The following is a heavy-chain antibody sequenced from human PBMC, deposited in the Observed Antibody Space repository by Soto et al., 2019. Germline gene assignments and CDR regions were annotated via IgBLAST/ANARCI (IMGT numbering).Heavy chain of an antibody. J-gene: IGHJ6*02. CDR1: GGSISSYY. CDR3: ARVPLGYCSSTSCPGGYYYYGMDV. V-gene: IGHV4-59*01. Sequence: PSETLSLTCTVSGGSISSYYWSWIRQPPGKGLEWIGYIYYSGSTNYNPSLKSRVTISVDTSKNQFSLKLSSVTAADTAVYYCARVPLGYCSSTSCPGGYYYYGMDVWGQGTTVTVSS. D-gene: IGHD2-2*01. CDR2: IYYSGST.